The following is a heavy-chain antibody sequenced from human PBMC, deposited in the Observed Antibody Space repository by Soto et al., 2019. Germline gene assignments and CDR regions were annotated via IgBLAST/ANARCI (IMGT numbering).Heavy chain of an antibody. J-gene: IGHJ6*02. CDR1: GDSIRSGNHY. D-gene: IGHD3-9*01. V-gene: IGHV4-30-4*01. CDR2: IYYSGST. Sequence: SSETLSLTCTVSGDSIRSGNHYWSWIRQPPGKGLEWIGYIYYSGSTYYSPSLKSRVTISVDTSKNQFSLKLNSVTAADTAVYCCATVDILTVYGCMDVWGQGSTGTVSS. CDR3: ATVDILTVYGCMDV.